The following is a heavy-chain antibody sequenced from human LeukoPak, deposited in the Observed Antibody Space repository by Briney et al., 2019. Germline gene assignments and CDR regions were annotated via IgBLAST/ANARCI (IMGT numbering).Heavy chain of an antibody. CDR1: GGSISSYY. D-gene: IGHD1-1*01. CDR2: IYYSGST. CDR3: ARAGTNWSSGCFFDY. J-gene: IGHJ4*02. V-gene: IGHV4-59*01. Sequence: SETLSLTCSVSGGSISSYYWSWIRQPPGQGLECLGYIYYSGSTNYSPSLRSRLTMSLDTSKNQFSLKLSSATAADTAVYYCARAGTNWSSGCFFDYWGQGALVTVSS.